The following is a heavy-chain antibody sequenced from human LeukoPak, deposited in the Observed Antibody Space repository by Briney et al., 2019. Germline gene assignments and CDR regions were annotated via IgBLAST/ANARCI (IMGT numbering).Heavy chain of an antibody. CDR1: GFTFDDYG. J-gene: IGHJ4*02. CDR3: ASTFDY. Sequence: GGSLRLSCAASGFTFDDYGMSWVRQAPGKGLVWVSRINTDGSSTSYADSVKGRFTISRDNAKNTLYLQMNSLRAEDTAVYYCASTFDYWGQGTLVTVSS. V-gene: IGHV3-74*01. CDR2: INTDGSST.